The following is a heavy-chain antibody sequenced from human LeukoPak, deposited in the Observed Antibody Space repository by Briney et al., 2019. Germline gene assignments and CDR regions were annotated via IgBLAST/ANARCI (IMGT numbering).Heavy chain of an antibody. D-gene: IGHD3-10*01. V-gene: IGHV3-7*05. CDR2: IKQDGSEK. Sequence: GGSLRHSCAASGFTFINYWMTWVRQAPGKGLEWVANIKQDGSEKYYVDSVTGRFTISRDNAKNSLFLQMSSLRADDTAVYYCARGGIRGVLMEYWGQGTLVTVSS. CDR1: GFTFINYW. CDR3: ARGGIRGVLMEY. J-gene: IGHJ4*02.